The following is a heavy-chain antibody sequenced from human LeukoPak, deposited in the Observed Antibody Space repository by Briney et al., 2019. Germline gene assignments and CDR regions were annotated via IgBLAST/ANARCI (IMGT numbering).Heavy chain of an antibody. V-gene: IGHV3-9*01. Sequence: QPGGSLRLSCAASGFTFENYAMHWVRKVPGKGLEWVSGISWNGGIIGYADSVKGRFTISRDSAKNSLYLQMNSLRVEDTALYYCAKGGLRLYSGQFHYWGQGTLVTVSS. CDR3: AKGGLRLYSGQFHY. CDR2: ISWNGGII. D-gene: IGHD3-10*02. CDR1: GFTFENYA. J-gene: IGHJ4*02.